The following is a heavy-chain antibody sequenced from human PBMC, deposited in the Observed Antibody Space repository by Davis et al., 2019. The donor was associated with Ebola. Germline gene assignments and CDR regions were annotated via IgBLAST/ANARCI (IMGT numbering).Heavy chain of an antibody. J-gene: IGHJ5*02. Sequence: SGTLSLTCTVSGGSTSSSSYYWGWIRQPPGKGLEWIGSIYYSGSTYYNPSLKSRVTISVDTSKNQFSLKLSSVTAADTAVYYCARDPRFYCTNGVCQILGWFDPWGQGTLVTVSS. CDR3: ARDPRFYCTNGVCQILGWFDP. D-gene: IGHD2-8*01. CDR2: IYYSGST. CDR1: GGSTSSSSYY. V-gene: IGHV4-39*02.